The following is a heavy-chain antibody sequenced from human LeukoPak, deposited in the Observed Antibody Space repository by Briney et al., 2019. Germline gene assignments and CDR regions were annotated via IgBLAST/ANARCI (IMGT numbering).Heavy chain of an antibody. V-gene: IGHV3-21*01. CDR2: ISSTGHYM. CDR3: ARDQTDSIWFGETLSSDY. CDR1: GFTFRRYS. J-gene: IGHJ4*02. Sequence: PGGSLRLSCAASGFTFRRYSMKWVRQAPGKGLEWVSSISSTGHYMYYADSLKGRFTVSRDSAKNSLYLQMNSLRAEDTAVYYCARDQTDSIWFGETLSSDYWGQGTLVTVSS. D-gene: IGHD3-10*01.